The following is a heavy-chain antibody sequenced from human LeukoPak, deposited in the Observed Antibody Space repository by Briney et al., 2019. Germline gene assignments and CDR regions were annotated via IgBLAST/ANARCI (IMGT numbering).Heavy chain of an antibody. Sequence: ASVKVSCKASGYTFTSYYMHWVRQAPGQGLEWMGIINPSGGSTSYAQKFRGRVTMTRDMSTSTVYMELSSLRSEDTAVYYCARAIANGAFDIWGQGTMVTVSS. D-gene: IGHD6-13*01. CDR2: INPSGGST. J-gene: IGHJ3*02. V-gene: IGHV1-46*01. CDR3: ARAIANGAFDI. CDR1: GYTFTSYY.